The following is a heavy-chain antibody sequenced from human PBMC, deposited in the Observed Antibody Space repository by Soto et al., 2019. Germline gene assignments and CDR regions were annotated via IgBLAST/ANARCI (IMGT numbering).Heavy chain of an antibody. CDR3: ARDLPGYSSSWYSYYYYGMDV. Sequence: SETLSLTCAVYGGSFSGYYWNWIRQPPGKGLEWIGEINHSGSTNYNPSLKSRVTISVDTSKNQFSLKLSSVTAADTAVYYCARDLPGYSSSWYSYYYYGMDVWGQGTTVTVSS. J-gene: IGHJ6*02. V-gene: IGHV4-34*01. CDR1: GGSFSGYY. D-gene: IGHD6-13*01. CDR2: INHSGST.